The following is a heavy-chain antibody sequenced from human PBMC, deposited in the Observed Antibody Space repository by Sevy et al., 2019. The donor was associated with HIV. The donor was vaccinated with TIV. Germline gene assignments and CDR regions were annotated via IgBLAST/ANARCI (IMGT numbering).Heavy chain of an antibody. CDR1: GFKFSDYW. J-gene: IGHJ4*02. CDR3: AREVCGFNWRPYYFDS. V-gene: IGHV3-7*01. D-gene: IGHD3-3*01. CDR2: IKQDESEK. Sequence: GGSLRLSCAASGFKFSDYWMSWVRQSPGKGLEWVATIKQDESEKYYVESVKGRFAISRDNGKNSVSLQMNGLRVEDTARYYCAREVCGFNWRPYYFDSWGQGTLVTVSS.